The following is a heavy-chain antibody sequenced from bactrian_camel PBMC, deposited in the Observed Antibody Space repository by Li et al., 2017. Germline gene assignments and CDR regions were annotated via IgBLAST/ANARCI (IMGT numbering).Heavy chain of an antibody. Sequence: HVQLVESGGGSVQAGGSLRLSCRVSTNIYGRYCLTWFRQAPGKEREGVAAIHSLGTTTYADSVKGRFTISKDGVKNTLYLQMDSLQPEDTGMYYCATRGGQCVWLLLGLDGDGAQHEFNYWGQGTQVTVS. CDR2: IHSLGTT. V-gene: IGHV3S53*01. D-gene: IGHD1*01. CDR1: TNIYGRYC. J-gene: IGHJ4*01. CDR3: ATRGGQCVWLLLGLDGDGAQHEFNY.